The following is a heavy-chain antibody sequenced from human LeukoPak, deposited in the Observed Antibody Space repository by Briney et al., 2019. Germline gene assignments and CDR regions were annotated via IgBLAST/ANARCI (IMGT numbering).Heavy chain of an antibody. J-gene: IGHJ4*02. D-gene: IGHD1-7*01. CDR3: ARTNYGMKVEVDY. CDR2: IYYSGTT. V-gene: IGHV4-39*07. CDR1: GGLISISTYY. Sequence: SETLSLTCTVSGGLISISTYYWGWIRQPPGKGLEWIGSIYYSGTTHYNPSLKSRVTIAVDTSKNQFSLKLISVTAADTAVYYCARTNYGMKVEVDYWGQGTLVTVSS.